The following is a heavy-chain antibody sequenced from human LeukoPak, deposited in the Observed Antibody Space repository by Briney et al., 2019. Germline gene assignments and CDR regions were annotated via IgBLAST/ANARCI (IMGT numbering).Heavy chain of an antibody. J-gene: IGHJ3*02. CDR1: GFTFNDYA. Sequence: GGSLRLSCAASGFTFNDYAMHWVRQGPGKGLEWVSGISWNSENTGYADSLKGRFTISRDNAKNSLYLQMNSLRPEDTALYYCAKGYYYGSGSYSRAFDIWGLGTMVTVSS. D-gene: IGHD3-10*01. CDR3: AKGYYYGSGSYSRAFDI. V-gene: IGHV3-9*01. CDR2: ISWNSENT.